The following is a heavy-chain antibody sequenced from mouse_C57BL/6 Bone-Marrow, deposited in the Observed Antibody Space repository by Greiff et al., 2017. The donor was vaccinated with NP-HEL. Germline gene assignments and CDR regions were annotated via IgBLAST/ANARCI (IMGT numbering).Heavy chain of an antibody. V-gene: IGHV1-4*01. J-gene: IGHJ2*01. CDR2: INPSSGYT. D-gene: IGHD1-1*01. Sequence: VQLQESGAELARPGASVKMSCKASGYTFTSYSMHWVKQRPGQGLEWIGYINPSSGYTKYNQKFKDKATLTADKSSSTAYMQLSSLTSEDSAVYFCARRDNTVVATDYWGQGTTLTVSS. CDR1: GYTFTSYS. CDR3: ARRDNTVVATDY.